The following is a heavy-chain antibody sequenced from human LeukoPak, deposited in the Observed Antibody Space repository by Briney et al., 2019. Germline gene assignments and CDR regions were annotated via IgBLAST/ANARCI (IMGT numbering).Heavy chain of an antibody. CDR1: GFTFSNYW. D-gene: IGHD5-24*01. J-gene: IGHJ5*02. V-gene: IGHV3-7*05. Sequence: PGGSLRLSCAAPGFTFSNYWMIWVRQAPGKGLEWVGNIKQDGSEKRYADSVRGRFSISRDNAQTSLYLQMNSLRAEDTAEYYCARASDPWLQLTWGQGTLVTVSS. CDR3: ARASDPWLQLT. CDR2: IKQDGSEK.